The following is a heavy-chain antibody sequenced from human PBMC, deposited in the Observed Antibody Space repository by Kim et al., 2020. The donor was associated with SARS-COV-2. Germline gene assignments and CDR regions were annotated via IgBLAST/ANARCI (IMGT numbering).Heavy chain of an antibody. Sequence: DSVKGRFTISRDNSKNTRYLQMNSLSSEDTAVYYCAKVRARLVGYYYGMDVWGQGTTVTVSS. J-gene: IGHJ6*02. D-gene: IGHD1-26*01. CDR3: AKVRARLVGYYYGMDV. V-gene: IGHV3-23*01.